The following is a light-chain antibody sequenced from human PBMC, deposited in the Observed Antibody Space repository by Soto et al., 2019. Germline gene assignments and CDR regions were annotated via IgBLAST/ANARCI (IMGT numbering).Light chain of an antibody. V-gene: IGLV2-14*01. J-gene: IGLJ1*01. CDR1: SSDVGGYKY. Sequence: LTQPASVSGSPGQSITISCTGSSSDVGGYKYVSWYQQHPGKTPKLMIYEVSNRPSGVSDRFSGSKSGNTASLTISGLQAEDEADYYCSSYTGSNTRYVFGTGTKVTV. CDR2: EVS. CDR3: SSYTGSNTRYV.